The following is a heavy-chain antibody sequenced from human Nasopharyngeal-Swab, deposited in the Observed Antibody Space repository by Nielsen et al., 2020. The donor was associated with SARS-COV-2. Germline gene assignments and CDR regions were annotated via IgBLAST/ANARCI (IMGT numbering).Heavy chain of an antibody. Sequence: ASVKVSCKASGYTFTSYDINWVRQATGQGLEWMGWMNPNSGNTGYAQKFQGRVTMTRNTSISTAYMGLSSLRSEDTAVYYCARGLYSSGFSYYYYGMDVWGQGTTVTVSS. V-gene: IGHV1-8*01. CDR1: GYTFTSYD. CDR2: MNPNSGNT. J-gene: IGHJ6*02. D-gene: IGHD6-19*01. CDR3: ARGLYSSGFSYYYYGMDV.